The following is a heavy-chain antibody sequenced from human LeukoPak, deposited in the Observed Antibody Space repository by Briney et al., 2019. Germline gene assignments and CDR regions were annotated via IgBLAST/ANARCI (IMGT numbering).Heavy chain of an antibody. D-gene: IGHD1-20*01. V-gene: IGHV3-15*01. J-gene: IGHJ4*02. Sequence: GGSLRLSCAASGFTFSNAWVSWVRQAPGKGLEWVGRIKSKTDGGTTDYAAPVKGRFTISRDDSKNTLYLQMNSLKTEDTAVYYCTTDFNNWNPDDYWGQGTLVTVSS. CDR3: TTDFNNWNPDDY. CDR1: GFTFSNAW. CDR2: IKSKTDGGTT.